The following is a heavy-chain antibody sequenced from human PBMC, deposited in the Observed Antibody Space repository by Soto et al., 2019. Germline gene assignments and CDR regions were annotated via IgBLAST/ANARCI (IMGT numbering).Heavy chain of an antibody. CDR3: AKCRKNIQVVPAALDV. Sequence: GGSLRLSCAASGFTFSTYAMSWVRQAPGKGLEWVSAISGGASSTYYADSVKGRFTISRDNSKNMLYLQMNSLRAEDTAVYYWAKCRKNIQVVPAALDVWGQGTTVTVSS. D-gene: IGHD2-2*01. V-gene: IGHV3-23*01. J-gene: IGHJ6*02. CDR1: GFTFSTYA. CDR2: ISGGASST.